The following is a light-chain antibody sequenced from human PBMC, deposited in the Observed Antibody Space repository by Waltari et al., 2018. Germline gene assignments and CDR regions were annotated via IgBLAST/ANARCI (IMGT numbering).Light chain of an antibody. CDR3: QQYYFTPHT. Sequence: DIVMTQSPDSLAVALGERATINCKSSQTVLYRSHSKNYLAWYQQKPGQPPKLLIFWAATRESGVPDRISGSGSGTDFTLTISSLLAEEVAVYFFQQYYFTPHTFGQGTKLEIK. CDR2: WAA. CDR1: QTVLYRSHSKNY. J-gene: IGKJ2*01. V-gene: IGKV4-1*01.